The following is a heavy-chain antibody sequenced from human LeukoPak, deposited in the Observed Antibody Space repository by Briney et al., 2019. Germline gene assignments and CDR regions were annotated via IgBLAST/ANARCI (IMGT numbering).Heavy chain of an antibody. CDR1: GFTFSSYW. CDR2: IKGDGSAK. CDR3: ARLVLSRSWFDDF. D-gene: IGHD6-13*01. J-gene: IGHJ4*02. Sequence: PGGSLRLSCAASGFTFSSYWMSWVRQAPGKGLEWVANIKGDGSAKYYGDSVKGRFTITRDNAKSSLFLQMNSLRAEDTAVYYCARLVLSRSWFDDFWGQGTLVTVSS. V-gene: IGHV3-7*01.